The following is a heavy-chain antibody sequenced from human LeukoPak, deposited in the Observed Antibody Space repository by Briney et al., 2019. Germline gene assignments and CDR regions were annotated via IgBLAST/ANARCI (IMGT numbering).Heavy chain of an antibody. J-gene: IGHJ4*02. CDR2: IHTSGNT. Sequence: PSETLSLTCSVSGGSISSYYWSWIRQPAGKGLEWIGRIHTSGNTNYNPSLKSRVTISVDKSKIQFSLKLSSVTAADTAVYHCAIGPGYGSGWYLYWGQGTLVTVSS. CDR1: GGSISSYY. CDR3: AIGPGYGSGWYLY. D-gene: IGHD6-19*01. V-gene: IGHV4-4*07.